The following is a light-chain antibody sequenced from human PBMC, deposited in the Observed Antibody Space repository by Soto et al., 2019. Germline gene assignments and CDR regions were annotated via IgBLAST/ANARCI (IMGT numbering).Light chain of an antibody. CDR3: QQSYSTLGLT. CDR1: QSITSY. CDR2: AAS. J-gene: IGKJ4*01. V-gene: IGKV1-39*01. Sequence: DIQMTQSPSSLSASVGDRVTITCRASQSITSYLSWYQQKPGKAPKLLIYAASSLQSGVPSRFSGSGSGTDFTLTISSLQPEDFATYYCQQSYSTLGLTFGGGTKVEIK.